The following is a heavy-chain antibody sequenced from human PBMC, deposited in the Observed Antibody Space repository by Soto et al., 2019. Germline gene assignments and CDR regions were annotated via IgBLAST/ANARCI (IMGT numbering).Heavy chain of an antibody. CDR2: IWYDGSNK. V-gene: IGHV3-33*01. CDR3: AREELWFGLHNFDY. Sequence: QVQLVESGGGVVQPGRSLRLSCAASGFTFSSYGMHWVRQAPGKGLEWVAVIWYDGSNKHYADSVKGRFTISRDNSKNTLYLQMNCLRAEDTAVYYCAREELWFGLHNFDYWGQGTLVTVSS. CDR1: GFTFSSYG. J-gene: IGHJ4*02. D-gene: IGHD3-10*01.